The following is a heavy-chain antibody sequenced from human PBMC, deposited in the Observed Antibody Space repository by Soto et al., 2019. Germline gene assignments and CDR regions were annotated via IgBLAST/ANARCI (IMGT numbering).Heavy chain of an antibody. CDR2: IGAYNGNT. CDR1: GYTFTNYG. Sequence: GASVKVSCKASGYTFTNYGITWVRQAPGQGLEWMGWIGAYNGNTHYTERLQGRVTMTTDTSTSTAYMELRSLRSDDTAVYYCAREFFPYYDYVWGFDAFDIWGQGTMVTVSS. V-gene: IGHV1-18*01. D-gene: IGHD3-16*01. J-gene: IGHJ3*02. CDR3: AREFFPYYDYVWGFDAFDI.